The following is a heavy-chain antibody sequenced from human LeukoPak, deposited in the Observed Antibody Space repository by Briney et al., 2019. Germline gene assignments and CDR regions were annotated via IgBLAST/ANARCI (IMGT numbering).Heavy chain of an antibody. CDR3: ARDLAPQYSSSWYWFDP. CDR2: IYYSGST. D-gene: IGHD6-13*01. Sequence: SETLSLTCTVSGGSISSYYWSWIRQPPGKGLEWIGYIYYSGSTNYNPSLKSRVTISVDTSKNRFSLKLSSVTAADTAVYYCARDLAPQYSSSWYWFDPWGQGTLVTVSS. CDR1: GGSISSYY. J-gene: IGHJ5*02. V-gene: IGHV4-59*01.